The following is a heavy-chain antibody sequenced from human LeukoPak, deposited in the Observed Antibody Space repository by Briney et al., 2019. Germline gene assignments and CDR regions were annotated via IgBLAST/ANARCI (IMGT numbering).Heavy chain of an antibody. D-gene: IGHD2-8*01. CDR1: GFTVSSNY. J-gene: IGHJ3*02. Sequence: GGSLRLSCAASGFTVSSNYMSWVRQAPGEGLEWVSVIYSGGSTYYADSVKGRFTISRDNAKNSLYLQMNSLRAEDTAVYYCAREAYCTNGVCYRSDAFDIWGQGTMVTVSS. CDR2: IYSGGST. CDR3: AREAYCTNGVCYRSDAFDI. V-gene: IGHV3-53*01.